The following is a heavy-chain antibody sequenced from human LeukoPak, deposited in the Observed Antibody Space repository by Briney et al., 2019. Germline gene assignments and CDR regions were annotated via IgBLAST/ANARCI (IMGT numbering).Heavy chain of an antibody. CDR1: GYTSSGYY. D-gene: IGHD5-24*01. CDR3: ARWGLTAGPYGYNSQY. CDR2: INPKSGGT. J-gene: IGHJ4*02. Sequence: ASVKVSCKASGYTSSGYYMHWVRQAPGQGLEWMGWINPKSGGTNYAQKFQGRVTMTRDTSISTAHMELSRLRSDDTAVYYCARWGLTAGPYGYNSQYWGQGTLVTVSS. V-gene: IGHV1-2*02.